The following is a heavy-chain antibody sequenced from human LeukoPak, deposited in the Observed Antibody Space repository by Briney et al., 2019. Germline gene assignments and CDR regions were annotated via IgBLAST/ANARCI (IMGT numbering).Heavy chain of an antibody. J-gene: IGHJ4*02. CDR2: ISDNGYTT. D-gene: IGHD3-22*01. V-gene: IGHV3-23*01. CDR1: GFTFITYA. Sequence: PGGSLRLSCAGSGFTFITYATSWVRQAPGKGLEWVSSISDNGYTTYYADSVRGRFTISRDNSKNTVYLQMIGLRGEDTAVYFCAKYYYDSSGYYDAAPLDSWGQGTLVTVFS. CDR3: AKYYYDSSGYYDAAPLDS.